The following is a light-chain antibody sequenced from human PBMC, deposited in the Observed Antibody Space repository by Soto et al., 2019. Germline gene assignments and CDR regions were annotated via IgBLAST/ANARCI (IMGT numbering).Light chain of an antibody. CDR3: QRSYSTPYT. V-gene: IGKV1-39*01. Sequence: DIQMTQSPSSLSASVGDRVTITCRASQSISSYLNWYQQKPGKAPKLLIYAASSVQSGVPSRFSGSGSGTEFTLPVSSLQPDDFATYCCQRSYSTPYTFGQGTKLEIK. CDR1: QSISSY. J-gene: IGKJ2*01. CDR2: AAS.